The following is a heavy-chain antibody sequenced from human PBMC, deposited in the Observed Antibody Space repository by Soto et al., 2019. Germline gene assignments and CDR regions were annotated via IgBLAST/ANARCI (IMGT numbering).Heavy chain of an antibody. CDR2: ISWRSASI. V-gene: IGHV3-9*01. CDR1: GFSFGDYA. CDR3: AKSTGGTANGLDV. D-gene: IGHD2-8*02. Sequence: EVQLVESGGDLVQPGRSLRLSCAASGFSFGDYAMHWVRQAPGKGLEWVSGISWRSASIGYADSVKGRFTISRDNAKKSLYHQMNNLRAEDTALYYCAKSTGGTANGLDVWGQGTAVTVSS. J-gene: IGHJ6*02.